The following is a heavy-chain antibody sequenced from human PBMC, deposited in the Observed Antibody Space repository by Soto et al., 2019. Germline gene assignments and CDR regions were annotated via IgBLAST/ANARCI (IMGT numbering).Heavy chain of an antibody. J-gene: IGHJ4*02. CDR1: GFTFNNYA. V-gene: IGHV3-23*01. CDR2: ISGGGDPT. CDR3: AKGRGGSGSLTPRVDF. Sequence: EVQLLESGGGLVQPGGSLRLSCAASGFTFNNYAMTWVRQAPGKGLEWVSAISGGGDPTTYADSVKGRFTVSRDGSKNKLYLQMRSLRAEDTALYYCAKGRGGSGSLTPRVDFWGQGTLVTVSS. D-gene: IGHD3-10*01.